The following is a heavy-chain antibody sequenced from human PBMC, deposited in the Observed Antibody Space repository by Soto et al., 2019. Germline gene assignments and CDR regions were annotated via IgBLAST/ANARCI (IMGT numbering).Heavy chain of an antibody. V-gene: IGHV1-8*01. Sequence: QVQLVQSGAEVKKPGASVKVSCKASGYTFTSYDINWVRQATGQGLEWMGWMNPNSGNTGYAQKFQGRVTMTRNTSISTAYMELSSLRSEDTAVYYCARGRATVTSNYYYGMDVWGQGTTFTVSS. CDR1: GYTFTSYD. D-gene: IGHD4-17*01. CDR3: ARGRATVTSNYYYGMDV. J-gene: IGHJ6*02. CDR2: MNPNSGNT.